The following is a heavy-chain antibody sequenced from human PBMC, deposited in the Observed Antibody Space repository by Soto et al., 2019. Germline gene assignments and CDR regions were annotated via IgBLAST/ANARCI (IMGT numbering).Heavy chain of an antibody. CDR2: IIPIFGTA. J-gene: IGHJ4*02. V-gene: IGHV1-69*13. CDR1: GGTFSSYS. D-gene: IGHD5-12*01. CDR3: ASNVEMATGNFDY. Sequence: GASVNVSCKSSGGTFSSYSMSWVRQAPGQGLEWMGGIIPIFGTADYAQKFQGRVTITADESTSTAYMELSSLRSEDTTVYYCASNVEMATGNFDYWGQGTLVTVSS.